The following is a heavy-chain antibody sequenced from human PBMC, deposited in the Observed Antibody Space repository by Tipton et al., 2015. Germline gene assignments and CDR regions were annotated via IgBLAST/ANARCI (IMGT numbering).Heavy chain of an antibody. D-gene: IGHD5-24*01. J-gene: IGHJ4*02. Sequence: LRLSCAASGFTVSSNYMSWVRQAPGKGLEWVSVIYSGGSTYYAGSVKGRFTISRDNAKNSLYLQMNSLRDEDTAVYYCARVRVGPYYFDYWGQGTLVTVSS. CDR3: ARVRVGPYYFDY. CDR2: IYSGGST. V-gene: IGHV3-53*01. CDR1: GFTVSSNY.